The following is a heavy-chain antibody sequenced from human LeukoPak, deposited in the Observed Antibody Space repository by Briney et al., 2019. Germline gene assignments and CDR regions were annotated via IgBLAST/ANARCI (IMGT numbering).Heavy chain of an antibody. CDR3: ARAEGYYGMDV. Sequence: SVKVSCKASGGTFSSYAISWVRQAPGQGLEWMGRIIPILGIANYAQKFQGRVTITADKPTSTAYMELSSLRSEDTAVYYCARAEGYYGMDVWGQGTTVTVSS. CDR1: GGTFSSYA. V-gene: IGHV1-69*04. J-gene: IGHJ6*02. CDR2: IIPILGIA.